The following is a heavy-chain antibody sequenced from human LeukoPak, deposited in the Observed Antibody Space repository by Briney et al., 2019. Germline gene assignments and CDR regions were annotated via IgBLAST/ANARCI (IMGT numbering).Heavy chain of an antibody. Sequence: PSETLSLTCAVSGGSFSGYFWSWIRHPPGKGLEYIGHINRIGTTTYNPSLKSRVTISLDISESQFSLKLSSVTAADTAVYFCARGPVYCDSNICYDYFDPWGQGTLVTVSS. CDR2: INRIGTT. D-gene: IGHD2-2*01. V-gene: IGHV4-34*01. J-gene: IGHJ5*02. CDR1: GGSFSGYF. CDR3: ARGPVYCDSNICYDYFDP.